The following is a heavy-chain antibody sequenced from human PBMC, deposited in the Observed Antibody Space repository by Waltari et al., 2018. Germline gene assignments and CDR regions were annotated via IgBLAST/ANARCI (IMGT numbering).Heavy chain of an antibody. V-gene: IGHV4-39*01. CDR3: ARHVSNYYDTTGYPPHFDY. CDR1: GASISSRNYY. J-gene: IGHJ4*02. Sequence: QLQLQESGPGLVKPSETLSLTCTVSGASISSRNYYWGWIRQPPGQGLEWIGTNFYTGTTYYNPSLKSRVTISVDTSKNQFSLKLSSVSAADTAVYYCARHVSNYYDTTGYPPHFDYWGQGTLVTVSS. CDR2: NFYTGTT. D-gene: IGHD3-22*01.